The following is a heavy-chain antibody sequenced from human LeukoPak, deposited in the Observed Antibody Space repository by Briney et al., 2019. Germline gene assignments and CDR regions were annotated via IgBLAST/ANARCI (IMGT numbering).Heavy chain of an antibody. V-gene: IGHV3-7*04. J-gene: IGHJ4*02. CDR3: ARARIVATISPLGY. CDR2: IKQGGSEK. CDR1: GFTFSSYW. Sequence: PGGSLRLSCAASGFTFSSYWMSWVRRAPGKGLEWVANIKQGGSEKYYVDSVKGRFTISRDNAKNSLYLQMNSLRAEDTAVYYCARARIVATISPLGYWGQGTLVTVSS. D-gene: IGHD5-12*01.